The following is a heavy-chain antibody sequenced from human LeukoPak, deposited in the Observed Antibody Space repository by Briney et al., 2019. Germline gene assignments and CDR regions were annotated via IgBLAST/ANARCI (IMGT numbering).Heavy chain of an antibody. CDR2: ISSSSSTI. D-gene: IGHD5-12*01. J-gene: IGHJ4*02. Sequence: GGSLRLSCAASGFTSSSYAMSWVRQAPGKGLEWVSYISSSSSTIYYADSVKGRFTISRDNAKNSLYLQMNSLGAEDSAVYYCATALDIVATIHYWGQGTLVTVSS. CDR1: GFTSSSYA. V-gene: IGHV3-48*01. CDR3: ATALDIVATIHY.